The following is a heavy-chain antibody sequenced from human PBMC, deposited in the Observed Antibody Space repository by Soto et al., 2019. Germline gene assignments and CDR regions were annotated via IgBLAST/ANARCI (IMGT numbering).Heavy chain of an antibody. CDR2: VYYSGST. J-gene: IGHJ5*02. Sequence: SETLSLTCTVSGGSISSSSYYWGWIRQPPGKGLEWIGSVYYSGSTYYNPSLKSRVTISVDTSKNQFSLKLSSVTAADTAVYYCARLDAGTPVRWFDPWGQGTLVTVSS. CDR3: ARLDAGTPVRWFDP. V-gene: IGHV4-39*01. D-gene: IGHD1-1*01. CDR1: GGSISSSSYY.